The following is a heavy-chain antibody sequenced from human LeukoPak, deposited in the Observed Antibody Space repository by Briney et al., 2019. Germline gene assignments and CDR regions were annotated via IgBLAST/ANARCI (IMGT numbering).Heavy chain of an antibody. J-gene: IGHJ4*02. CDR2: IKQDGSEK. CDR1: GFTFSSYW. Sequence: GGSLRLSCAASGFTFSSYWMSWVRQAPGKGLEWVANIKQDGSEKYYVDSVKGRFIISRDNAKNSLYLQMNSLRAEDTAVYYCARDDRLLEMATTYWGQGTLVTVSS. V-gene: IGHV3-7*01. CDR3: ARDDRLLEMATTY. D-gene: IGHD5-24*01.